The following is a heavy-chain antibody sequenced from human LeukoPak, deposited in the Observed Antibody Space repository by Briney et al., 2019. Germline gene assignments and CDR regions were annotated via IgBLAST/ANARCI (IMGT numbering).Heavy chain of an antibody. V-gene: IGHV4-39*07. J-gene: IGHJ3*02. CDR3: ARDCSSTSCYWSDAFDI. CDR2: IYYSGST. D-gene: IGHD2-2*01. CDR1: GGSISSSSYY. Sequence: SETLSLTCTVSGGSISSSSYYWGWIRQPPGKGLEWIGSIYYSGSTNYNPSLKSRVTISVDTSKNQFSLKLSSVTAADTAVYYCARDCSSTSCYWSDAFDIWGQGTMVTVSS.